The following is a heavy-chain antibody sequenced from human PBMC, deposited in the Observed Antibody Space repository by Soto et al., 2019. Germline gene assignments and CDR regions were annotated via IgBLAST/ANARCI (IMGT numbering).Heavy chain of an antibody. Sequence: SETLSLTCTVSGGSLSSANYYWSWIPPPPGKGLEWIGYAYSTGSTNYNPPLKSRLTMSLDTSTNEVSLSLTSVTAADAAVYFCARFSPPRKSYDSNPGWFDPWGQGIMVTVSS. CDR1: GGSLSSANYY. J-gene: IGHJ5*02. V-gene: IGHV4-61*01. D-gene: IGHD3-22*01. CDR2: AYSTGST. CDR3: ARFSPPRKSYDSNPGWFDP.